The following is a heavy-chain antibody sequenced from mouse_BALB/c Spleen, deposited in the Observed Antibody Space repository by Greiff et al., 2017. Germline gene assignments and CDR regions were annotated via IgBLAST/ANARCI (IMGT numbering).Heavy chain of an antibody. CDR3: ARGGTTVNYFDY. D-gene: IGHD1-1*01. CDR2: ISTYYGDA. Sequence: VQLQQSGAELVRPGVSVKISCKGSGYTFTDYAMHWVKQSHAKSLEWIGVISTYYGDASYNQKFKGKATMTVDKSSSTAYMELARLTSEDSAIYYCARGGTTVNYFDYWGQGTTLTVSS. CDR1: GYTFTDYA. V-gene: IGHV1S137*01. J-gene: IGHJ2*01.